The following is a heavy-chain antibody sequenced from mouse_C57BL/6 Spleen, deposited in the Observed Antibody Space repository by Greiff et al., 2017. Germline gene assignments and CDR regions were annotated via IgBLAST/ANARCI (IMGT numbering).Heavy chain of an antibody. Sequence: VQLQQSGPELVKPGASVKISCKASGYSFTGYYMNWVKQSPEKSLEWIGEINPSTGGTTYNQKFKAKATLTVDKSSSTAYMQLKSLTSEDSAVYYCARVYDGYFFAYWGQGTLVTVSA. CDR3: ARVYDGYFFAY. CDR2: INPSTGGT. J-gene: IGHJ3*01. D-gene: IGHD2-3*01. V-gene: IGHV1-42*01. CDR1: GYSFTGYY.